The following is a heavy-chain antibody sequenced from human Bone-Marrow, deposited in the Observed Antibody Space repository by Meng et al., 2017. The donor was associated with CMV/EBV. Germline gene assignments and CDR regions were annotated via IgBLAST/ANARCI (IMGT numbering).Heavy chain of an antibody. J-gene: IGHJ4*02. CDR3: ARVGLRYYFDY. CDR1: GFTFSSYS. V-gene: IGHV3-21*01. D-gene: IGHD3-16*01. Sequence: GESLKISCAASGFTFSSYSMNWVRQAPGKGLEWVSSISSSSSYIYYADSVKGRFTISRDNAKNSLYLQMNSLRAENTAVYYCARVGLRYYFDYWGQGNLVNVAS. CDR2: ISSSSSYI.